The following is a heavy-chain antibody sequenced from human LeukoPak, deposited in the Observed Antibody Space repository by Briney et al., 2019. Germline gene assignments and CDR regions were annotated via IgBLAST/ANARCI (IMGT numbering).Heavy chain of an antibody. J-gene: IGHJ4*02. CDR3: ARDRGNRYYFDY. V-gene: IGHV3-30*04. CDR1: GFTFSSYA. CDR2: ISYDGSNK. D-gene: IGHD1-14*01. Sequence: GGSLRLSCAASGFTFSSYAMHWVRQAPGKGLEWVAVISYDGSNKYYADSVKGRFTISRDNSKNTLYLQMNSLRAEDTAVYYCARDRGNRYYFDYWGQGTLVTVSS.